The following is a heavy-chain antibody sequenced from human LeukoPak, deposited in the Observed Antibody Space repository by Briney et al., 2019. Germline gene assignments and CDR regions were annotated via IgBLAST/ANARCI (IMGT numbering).Heavy chain of an antibody. CDR2: INSDGSST. Sequence: GGSLRLSCAASGFTFSSYWMHWVRQAPGKGLVWVSRINSDGSSTSYADSVKGRFTISGDNAKNTLYLQMNSLRAEDTAVYYCARVSSGWYKRDYWGQGTLVTVSS. CDR3: ARVSSGWYKRDY. D-gene: IGHD6-19*01. J-gene: IGHJ4*02. V-gene: IGHV3-74*01. CDR1: GFTFSSYW.